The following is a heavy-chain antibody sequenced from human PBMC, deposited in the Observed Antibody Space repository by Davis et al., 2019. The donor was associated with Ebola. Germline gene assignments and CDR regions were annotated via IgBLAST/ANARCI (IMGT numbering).Heavy chain of an antibody. CDR3: ARAPMVGGVIIRRYFDF. D-gene: IGHD3-10*01. J-gene: IGHJ4*02. CDR2: INHSGST. Sequence: MPSETLSLTCAVYGGSFSGYYWSWIRQPPGKGREWIGEINHSGSTNYNPSLKSRVTISVDTSKNQFSLKLSSVTAADTAVYYCARAPMVGGVIIRRYFDFWGQGTLVTVSS. V-gene: IGHV4-34*01. CDR1: GGSFSGYY.